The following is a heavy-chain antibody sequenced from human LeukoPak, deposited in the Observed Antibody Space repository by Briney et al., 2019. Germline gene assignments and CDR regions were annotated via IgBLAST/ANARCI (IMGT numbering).Heavy chain of an antibody. CDR1: GGSFSSSHYY. D-gene: IGHD3-10*01. J-gene: IGHJ6*03. CDR3: ASGTYYYGSGSYSYYYYYYMDV. V-gene: IGHV4-39*01. Sequence: SETLSLTCTVSGGSFSSSHYYWGWIRQPPGKGLEWIGSIYYSGSTYYNPSLKSRVTISVDTSKNQFSLKLSSVTAADTAVYYCASGTYYYGSGSYSYYYYYYMDVWGKGTTVTISS. CDR2: IYYSGST.